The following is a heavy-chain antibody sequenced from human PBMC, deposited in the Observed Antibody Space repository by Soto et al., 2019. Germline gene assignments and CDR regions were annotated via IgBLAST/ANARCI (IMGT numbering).Heavy chain of an antibody. J-gene: IGHJ4*02. CDR2: ILSTGTTI. D-gene: IGHD5-12*01. V-gene: IGHV3-48*03. Sequence: GGSLRLSCAASGFTFSEYEMNWVRQAPGKGLEWVAYILSTGTTIYYADSVKGRFTISRDNAKNSLYLQMNSLRAEDTAVYYCARGMDIVATIGFDYWGLGTLVTVSS. CDR3: ARGMDIVATIGFDY. CDR1: GFTFSEYE.